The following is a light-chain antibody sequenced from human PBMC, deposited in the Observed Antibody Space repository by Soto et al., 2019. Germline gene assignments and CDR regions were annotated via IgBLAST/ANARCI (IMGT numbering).Light chain of an antibody. CDR2: EVS. CDR3: PSYAGSNLWV. Sequence: QSALTQPPSASGSPGQSVTISCTGTSSDVGAYNYVSWYQQYPGKAPKLMIYEVSTRASGVPDRFSGSKSGKTASLTVSGLQPEDEADYHCPSYAGSNLWVFGGGTKVTVL. CDR1: SSDVGAYNY. V-gene: IGLV2-8*01. J-gene: IGLJ3*02.